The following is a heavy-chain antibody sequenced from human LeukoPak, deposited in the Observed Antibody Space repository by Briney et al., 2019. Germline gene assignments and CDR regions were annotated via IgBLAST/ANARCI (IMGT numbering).Heavy chain of an antibody. CDR2: ISSSSSYI. CDR1: GFTFSNYN. CDR3: ARVSSSVSKPLDY. J-gene: IGHJ4*02. V-gene: IGHV3-21*01. Sequence: GGSLRLSCAACGFTFSNYNIKWVRQAPGKGLEWVSSISSSSSYIYYADSVKGRFTISRDNAKNSLYLQMNSLRAEDTAVYYCARVSSSVSKPLDYWGQGTLVTVSS.